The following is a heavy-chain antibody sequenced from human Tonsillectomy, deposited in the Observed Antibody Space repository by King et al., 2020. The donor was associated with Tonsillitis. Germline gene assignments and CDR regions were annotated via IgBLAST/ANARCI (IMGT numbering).Heavy chain of an antibody. D-gene: IGHD2-15*01. J-gene: IGHJ6*03. CDR2: IRSDGSTI. CDR1: GFTFSDYY. Sequence: VQLVESGGGLVKPGGSLRLSCAASGFTFSDYYMSWIRQAPGKGLEWISYIRSDGSTIFYADSVKGRFTISRDNAKNSLYLQMNSLRAEDTAVYYCAREGYNYYYYMDVWGKGTTVTVSS. CDR3: AREGYNYYYYMDV. V-gene: IGHV3-11*01.